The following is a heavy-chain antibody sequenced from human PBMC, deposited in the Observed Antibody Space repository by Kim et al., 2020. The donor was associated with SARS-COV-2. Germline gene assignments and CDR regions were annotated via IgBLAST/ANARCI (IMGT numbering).Heavy chain of an antibody. V-gene: IGHV3-74*01. CDR1: GFNFGSYW. CDR2: INADGTTT. Sequence: GGSLRLSCVGAGFNFGSYWLHWVRQAPGKGLVWVSRINADGTTTHYADSVKGRFTTSRDNSKHTLYLQMDSLRADDTAVYYCVRSLGDDAFDIWGQGTMVIVSS. D-gene: IGHD2-21*01. J-gene: IGHJ3*02. CDR3: VRSLGDDAFDI.